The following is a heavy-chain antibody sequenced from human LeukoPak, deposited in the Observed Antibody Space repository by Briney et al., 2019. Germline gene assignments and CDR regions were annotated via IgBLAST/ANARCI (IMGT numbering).Heavy chain of an antibody. D-gene: IGHD3-9*01. CDR1: GGSISSYY. CDR3: AKDIRYEDYAYDL. J-gene: IGHJ3*01. V-gene: IGHV4-4*07. CDR2: IYTSGST. Sequence: SETLSLTCTVSGGSISSYYWSWIRQPAGKGLEWIGRIYTSGSTNYNPSLKSRVTIPVDKSKNQFSLKLSSVTAADTAVYYCAKDIRYEDYAYDLWGQGTMVTVSS.